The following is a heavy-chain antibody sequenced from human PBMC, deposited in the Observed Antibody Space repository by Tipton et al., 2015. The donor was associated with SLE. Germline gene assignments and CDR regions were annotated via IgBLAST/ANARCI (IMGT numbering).Heavy chain of an antibody. J-gene: IGHJ5*02. D-gene: IGHD1-26*01. CDR3: ARGRHSGSPNDWFDP. CDR1: GGSISSYY. V-gene: IGHV4-59*01. Sequence: TLSLTCTVSGGSISSYYWSWIRQPPGKGLEWIGYIYYSGSTNYNPSLKSRVTISVDTSKNQFSLKLSSVTAADTAVYYCARGRHSGSPNDWFDPWGQGTLVTVSS. CDR2: IYYSGST.